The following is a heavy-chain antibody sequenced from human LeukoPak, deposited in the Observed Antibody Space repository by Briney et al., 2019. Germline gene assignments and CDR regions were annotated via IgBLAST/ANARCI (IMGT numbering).Heavy chain of an antibody. V-gene: IGHV1-18*01. CDR2: ISANKAST. J-gene: IGHJ4*02. Sequence: ASVKVSCKASGYTFTSYGVSWVRQAPGQGLEWMGWISANKASTNYAQKLQGRVTMTTDTSTSTAYMELRSLRSDDTAVYYCATSYFDISGYYDYWGQGTLVTVSS. D-gene: IGHD3-22*01. CDR1: GYTFTSYG. CDR3: ATSYFDISGYYDY.